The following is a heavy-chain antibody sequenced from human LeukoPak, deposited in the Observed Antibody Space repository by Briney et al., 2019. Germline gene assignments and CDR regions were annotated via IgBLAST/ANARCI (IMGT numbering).Heavy chain of an antibody. D-gene: IGHD6-13*01. CDR3: ARDPRGIAAAGIFDY. Sequence: GGSLRLSCAASGFTFSSYAMHWVRQAPGKGLEWVAVISYDGSNKYYADSVKGRFTISRDNSKNTLYLQMNSLRAEDTAVYYCARDPRGIAAAGIFDYWGQGTLVTVPS. CDR2: ISYDGSNK. CDR1: GFTFSSYA. J-gene: IGHJ4*02. V-gene: IGHV3-30*04.